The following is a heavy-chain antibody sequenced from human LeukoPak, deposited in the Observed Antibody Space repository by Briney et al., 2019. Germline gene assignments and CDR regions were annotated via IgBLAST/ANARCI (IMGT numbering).Heavy chain of an antibody. D-gene: IGHD6-13*01. CDR1: GGSISSYY. Sequence: PSETLSLTCTVSGGSISSYYWSWIRQPPGKGLEWIGSIYYSGSTYYNPSLKSRVTISVDTSKNQFSLKLSSVTAADTAVYYCAAPALSIAAVGHWGQGTLVTVSS. J-gene: IGHJ1*01. CDR2: IYYSGST. V-gene: IGHV4-59*05. CDR3: AAPALSIAAVGH.